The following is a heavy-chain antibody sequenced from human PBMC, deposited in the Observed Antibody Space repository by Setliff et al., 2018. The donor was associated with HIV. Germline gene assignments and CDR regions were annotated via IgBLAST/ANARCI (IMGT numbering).Heavy chain of an antibody. Sequence: GALRLSCAASGFTFSSYAMSWVRQAPGKGLEWVSAISGSGGSTYYADSVKGRFTISRDNSKNTLYLQMNSLRAEDTAVYYCARVVGVAPYYYMDVWGKGTTVTVSS. V-gene: IGHV3-23*01. CDR1: GFTFSSYA. D-gene: IGHD2-15*01. CDR2: ISGSGGST. CDR3: ARVVGVAPYYYMDV. J-gene: IGHJ6*03.